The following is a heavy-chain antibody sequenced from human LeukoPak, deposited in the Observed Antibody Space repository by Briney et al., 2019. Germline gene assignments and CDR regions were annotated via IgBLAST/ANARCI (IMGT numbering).Heavy chain of an antibody. CDR2: ISYDGSNK. Sequence: PGGSLRLSCAASGFTFSSYGMHWVRQAPGKGLEWVAVISYDGSNKYYADSVKGRFTISRDNSKNTLYLQMNSLRAEDTAVYYCAKDSGSPFDYWGQGTLVTVSS. CDR3: AKDSGSPFDY. J-gene: IGHJ4*02. CDR1: GFTFSSYG. V-gene: IGHV3-30*18. D-gene: IGHD1-26*01.